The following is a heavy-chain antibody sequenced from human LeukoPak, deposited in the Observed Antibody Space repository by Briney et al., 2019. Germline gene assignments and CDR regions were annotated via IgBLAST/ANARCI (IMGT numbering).Heavy chain of an antibody. J-gene: IGHJ4*02. CDR3: AGGRYNWNYGGLYYFDY. D-gene: IGHD1-7*01. Sequence: SETLSLTCAVYGGSFSGYYWSWIRQPPGKGLEWIGEINHSGSTNYNPSLKSRVTISVDTSKNQFSLKLSSVTAADTAVYYCAGGRYNWNYGGLYYFDYWGQGTLVTVSS. CDR2: INHSGST. V-gene: IGHV4-34*01. CDR1: GGSFSGYY.